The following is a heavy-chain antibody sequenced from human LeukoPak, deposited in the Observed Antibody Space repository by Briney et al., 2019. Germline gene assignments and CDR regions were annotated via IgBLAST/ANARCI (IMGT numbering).Heavy chain of an antibody. CDR1: GYSFTSYW. V-gene: IGHV5-51*01. Sequence: GESLKISCKGSGYSFTSYWIGWVRQMPGKCLEWMGIIYPGDSDTRYSPSFQGQVTISADKSISTAYLQWSSLKASDTAMYYCARYGSSGWYGKIYYFDYWGQGTLVTVSS. CDR3: ARYGSSGWYGKIYYFDY. CDR2: IYPGDSDT. D-gene: IGHD6-19*01. J-gene: IGHJ4*02.